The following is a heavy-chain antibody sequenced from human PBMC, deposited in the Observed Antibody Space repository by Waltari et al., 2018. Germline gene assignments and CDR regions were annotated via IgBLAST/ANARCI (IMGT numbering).Heavy chain of an antibody. CDR2: ISVNNGNT. CDR1: GYTFTSYG. D-gene: IGHD1-26*01. Sequence: QVQLVQSGTEVKKPGASVTVSCKASGYTFTSYGISWVRRAPGQGLGWMGWISVNNGNTNYAQKLQGRITMTTDTSTNTAYMELRSLRYDDTAVYYCARGGLDSGSYLPTPDPLGYWGQGTLVTVSS. J-gene: IGHJ4*02. CDR3: ARGGLDSGSYLPTPDPLGY. V-gene: IGHV1-18*01.